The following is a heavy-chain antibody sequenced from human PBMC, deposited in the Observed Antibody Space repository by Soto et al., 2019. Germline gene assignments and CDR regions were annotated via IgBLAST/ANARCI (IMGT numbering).Heavy chain of an antibody. CDR3: ARWKFGELSLAAPGPNWFDP. CDR2: IYSGGST. Sequence: GESLKISCAASGFTVSSNYMSWVRQAPGKGLEWVSVIYSGGSTYYADPVKGRFTISRHNSKNTLYLQMNSLRAEDTAVYYCARWKFGELSLAAPGPNWFDPWGQGTLVTVSS. V-gene: IGHV3-53*04. J-gene: IGHJ5*02. CDR1: GFTVSSNY. D-gene: IGHD3-16*02.